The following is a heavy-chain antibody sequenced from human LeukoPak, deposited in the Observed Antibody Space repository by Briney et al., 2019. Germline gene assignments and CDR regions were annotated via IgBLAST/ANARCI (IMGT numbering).Heavy chain of an antibody. Sequence: GGSLRLSCAASGFTFDDYAMHWVRQAPGKGLEWVSGISWNSGSIGYADSVKGRFTISRDNAKNSLYLQMNSLRAEDTALYYCAKDYYGSEYYYYMDVWGKGTKFTVSS. J-gene: IGHJ6*03. CDR1: GFTFDDYA. D-gene: IGHD3-10*01. V-gene: IGHV3-9*01. CDR3: AKDYYGSEYYYYMDV. CDR2: ISWNSGSI.